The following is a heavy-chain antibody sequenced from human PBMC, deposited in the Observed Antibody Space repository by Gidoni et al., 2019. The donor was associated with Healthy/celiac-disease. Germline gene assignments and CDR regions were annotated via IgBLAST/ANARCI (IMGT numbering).Heavy chain of an antibody. Sequence: EVQLVESGGGLVQPGGSLRLSCAASGFPFIRYAMHWVRQAPGKGLEYVSAISSNGGSTYYANSVKGRFTISRDNSKNTLYLQMGSLRAEDMAVYYCARARIAAAAARLYDYWGQGTLVTVSS. J-gene: IGHJ4*02. D-gene: IGHD6-13*01. V-gene: IGHV3-64*01. CDR1: GFPFIRYA. CDR2: ISSNGGST. CDR3: ARARIAAAAARLYDY.